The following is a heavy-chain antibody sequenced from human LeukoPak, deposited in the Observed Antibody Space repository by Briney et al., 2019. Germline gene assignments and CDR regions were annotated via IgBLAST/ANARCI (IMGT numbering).Heavy chain of an antibody. Sequence: PSETLSLTCTVSGGSISSYYWGWIRQPPGKGLEWIGTIYYSGGTYYNPSLKSRVTISVDTSKNQFSLKLSSVTAADTAVYYCARDAAQYCSGGSCYYGKWFNPWGQGTLVTVSS. J-gene: IGHJ5*02. D-gene: IGHD2-15*01. V-gene: IGHV4-39*07. CDR2: IYYSGGT. CDR1: GGSISSYY. CDR3: ARDAAQYCSGGSCYYGKWFNP.